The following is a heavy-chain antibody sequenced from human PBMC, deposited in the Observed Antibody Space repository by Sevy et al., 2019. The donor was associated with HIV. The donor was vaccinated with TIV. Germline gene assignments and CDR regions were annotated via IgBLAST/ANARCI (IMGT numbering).Heavy chain of an antibody. CDR3: AKAKTVAAGFDY. CDR1: GFNFRSYV. V-gene: IGHV3-23*01. D-gene: IGHD2-15*01. CDR2: ISVSGGST. J-gene: IGHJ4*02. Sequence: GGSLRLSCAASGFNFRSYVMSWVRQAPGKGLEWVSGISVSGGSTYYADSVKGRFTISRDNSKNTLYLQMNSLRAEDTAVYYCAKAKTVAAGFDYWGQGTMVTVSS.